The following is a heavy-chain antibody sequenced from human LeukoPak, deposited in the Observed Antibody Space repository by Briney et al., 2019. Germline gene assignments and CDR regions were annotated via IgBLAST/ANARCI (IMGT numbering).Heavy chain of an antibody. CDR2: INSDGSST. J-gene: IGHJ4*02. CDR1: GFTFSSYW. CDR3: ATWYYYDSSAYYLSY. Sequence: PGGSLRLSCAASGFTFSSYWMHWVRQAPGKGLVWVSRINSDGSSTSYADSVKGRFTNSRDNAKNTLYLQMNSLRAEDTAVYYCATWYYYDSSAYYLSYWGQGTLVTVSS. D-gene: IGHD3-22*01. V-gene: IGHV3-74*01.